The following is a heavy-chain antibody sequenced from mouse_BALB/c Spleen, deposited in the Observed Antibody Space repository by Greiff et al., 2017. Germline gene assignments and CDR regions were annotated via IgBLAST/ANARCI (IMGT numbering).Heavy chain of an antibody. V-gene: IGHV5-17*02. CDR1: GFTFSSFG. CDR3: ARSRPKNDYFDY. J-gene: IGHJ2*01. D-gene: IGHD1-2*01. Sequence: EVKVVESGGGLVQPGGSRKLSCAASGFTFSSFGMHWVRQAPEKGLEWVAYISSGSSTIYYADTVKGRFTISRDNPKNTLFLQMTSLRSEDTAMYYCARSRPKNDYFDYWGQGTTLTVSS. CDR2: ISSGSSTI.